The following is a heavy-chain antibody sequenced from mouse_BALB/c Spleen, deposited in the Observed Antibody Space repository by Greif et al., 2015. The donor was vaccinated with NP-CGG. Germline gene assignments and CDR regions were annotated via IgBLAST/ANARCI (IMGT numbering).Heavy chain of an antibody. CDR3: ARSTMITTGAWFAY. D-gene: IGHD2-4*01. J-gene: IGHJ3*01. CDR1: GYTFTDYW. V-gene: IGHV1-69*01. CDR2: IDTSDSYT. Sequence: VQLQQSGAELVMPGASVKMSCKASGYTFTDYWMHWVKQRPGQGLEWIGAIDTSDSYTSYNQKFKGKATLTVDESSSTAYMQLSSLTSEDSAVYYCARSTMITTGAWFAYWGQGTLVTVSA.